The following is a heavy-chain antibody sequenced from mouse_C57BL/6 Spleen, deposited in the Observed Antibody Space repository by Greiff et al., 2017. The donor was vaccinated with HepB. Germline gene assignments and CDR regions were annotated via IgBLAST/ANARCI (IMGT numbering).Heavy chain of an antibody. D-gene: IGHD3-2*02. J-gene: IGHJ4*01. Sequence: QVHVKQPGAELVRPGTSVKLSCKASGYTFTSYWMHWVKQRPGQGLEWIGVIDPSDSYTNYNQKFKGKATLTVDTSSSTAYMQLSSLTSEDSAVYYCASPRLPYYYAMDYWGQGTSVTVSS. CDR3: ASPRLPYYYAMDY. CDR1: GYTFTSYW. CDR2: IDPSDSYT. V-gene: IGHV1-59*01.